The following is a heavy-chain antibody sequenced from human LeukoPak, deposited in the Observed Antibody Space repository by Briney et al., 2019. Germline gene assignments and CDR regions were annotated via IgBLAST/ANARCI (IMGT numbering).Heavy chain of an antibody. CDR1: GFTLSDYW. CDR3: ARDPGSKPYYYYYYMDV. D-gene: IGHD3-10*01. V-gene: IGHV3-21*01. Sequence: GGSLRLSCAASGFTLSDYWMNWVRQAPGKGLEWVSSISSSSSYIYYADSVKGRFTISRDNAKNSLYLQMNSLRAEDTAVYYCARDPGSKPYYYYYYMDVWGKGTTVTVSS. J-gene: IGHJ6*03. CDR2: ISSSSSYI.